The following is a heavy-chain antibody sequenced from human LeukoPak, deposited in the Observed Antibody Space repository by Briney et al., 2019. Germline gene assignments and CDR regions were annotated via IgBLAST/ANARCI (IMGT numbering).Heavy chain of an antibody. CDR3: AKEPSSYYGSGYGYFDY. V-gene: IGHV3-23*01. Sequence: GGSLRLSCAASGFTFSSYAMSWVRQAPGKGLEWVSAISGSGSTTYYADSVKGRFTISRDNSKNTLYLQMNSLRAEDTAVYYCAKEPSSYYGSGYGYFDYWGQGTLVTVSS. CDR2: ISGSGSTT. CDR1: GFTFSSYA. D-gene: IGHD3-10*01. J-gene: IGHJ4*02.